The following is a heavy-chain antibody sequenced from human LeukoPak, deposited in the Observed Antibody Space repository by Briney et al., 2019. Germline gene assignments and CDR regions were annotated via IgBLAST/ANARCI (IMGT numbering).Heavy chain of an antibody. Sequence: PGGSLRLSCAASGFTFSSYAMTWVRQPPGKGLEGVATISGSGDRTYYADPVKGRFTIARDNSKNTLYLQMNNLRAEDTAVYSCAKQAASGTPYYYYMDVWGEGTTVTVSS. CDR3: AKQAASGTPYYYYMDV. J-gene: IGHJ6*03. D-gene: IGHD6-13*01. CDR2: ISGSGDRT. CDR1: GFTFSSYA. V-gene: IGHV3-23*01.